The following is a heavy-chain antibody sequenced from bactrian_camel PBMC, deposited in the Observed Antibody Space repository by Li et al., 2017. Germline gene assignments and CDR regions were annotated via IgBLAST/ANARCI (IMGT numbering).Heavy chain of an antibody. Sequence: HVQLVESGGGLGQPGGSLRLSCAASGATWSMAWFRQVPGKEREGVAAIYTNSGRTTYADSVKGRFTISRDNAKNTVSLQMNSLKPEDTAMYYCSAVTRVELIVPGGWWGQGTQVTVS. D-gene: IGHD5*01. J-gene: IGHJ4*01. CDR1: GATWS. CDR3: SAVTRVELIVPGGW. V-gene: IGHV3S53*01. CDR2: IYTNSGRT.